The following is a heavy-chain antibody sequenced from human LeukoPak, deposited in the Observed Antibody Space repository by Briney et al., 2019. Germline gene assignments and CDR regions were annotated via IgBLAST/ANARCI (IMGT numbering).Heavy chain of an antibody. Sequence: GGSLRLSCAASGFIFSHYGMNWVRQAPGKGLEWASGITSRSTTYYADSVKGRFTISRDNSKNMVWLQINSPTAEDTATYYCAKDGNWARFEDWGQGTLVTVSS. V-gene: IGHV3-23*01. CDR3: AKDGNWARFED. CDR1: GFIFSHYG. CDR2: ITSRSTT. J-gene: IGHJ4*02. D-gene: IGHD7-27*01.